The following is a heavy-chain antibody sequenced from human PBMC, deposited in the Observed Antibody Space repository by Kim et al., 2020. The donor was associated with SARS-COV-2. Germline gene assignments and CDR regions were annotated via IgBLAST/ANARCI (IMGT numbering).Heavy chain of an antibody. D-gene: IGHD3-22*01. CDR1: GFTFSSYG. J-gene: IGHJ4*02. CDR3: AKEDYDSSGYPDY. Sequence: GGSPRLSCAASGFTFSSYGMHWVRQAPGKGLEWVAVISYDGSNKYYADSVKGRFTISRDNSKNTLYLQMNSLRAEDTAVYYCAKEDYDSSGYPDYWGQGT. V-gene: IGHV3-30*18. CDR2: ISYDGSNK.